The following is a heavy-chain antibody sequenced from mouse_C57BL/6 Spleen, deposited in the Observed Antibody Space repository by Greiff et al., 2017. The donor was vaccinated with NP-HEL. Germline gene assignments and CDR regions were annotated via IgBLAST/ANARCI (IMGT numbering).Heavy chain of an antibody. J-gene: IGHJ3*01. Sequence: QVQLQQPGAELVKPGASVKLSCKASGYTFTSYWMHWVKQRPGQGLEWIGMIHPNSGSTNYNEKFKSKATLTVDKSSSTAYMQLSSRTSEDSAVYYCAREELCYYGSSYGAYWGQGTLVTVSA. CDR3: AREELCYYGSSYGAY. V-gene: IGHV1-64*01. CDR1: GYTFTSYW. D-gene: IGHD1-1*01. CDR2: IHPNSGST.